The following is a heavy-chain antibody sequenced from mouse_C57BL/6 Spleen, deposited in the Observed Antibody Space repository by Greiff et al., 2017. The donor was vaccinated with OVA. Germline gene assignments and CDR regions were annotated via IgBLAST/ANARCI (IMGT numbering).Heavy chain of an antibody. Sequence: EVQLQESGGGLVKPGGSLKLSCAASGFTFSSYAMSWVRQTPEKRLEWVATISDGGSYTYYPDNVKGRFTISRDNAKNNLYLQMSHLKSEDTAMYYCARDDYYGSRFAYWGQGTLVTVSA. J-gene: IGHJ3*01. CDR1: GFTFSSYA. CDR3: ARDDYYGSRFAY. D-gene: IGHD1-1*01. V-gene: IGHV5-4*01. CDR2: ISDGGSYT.